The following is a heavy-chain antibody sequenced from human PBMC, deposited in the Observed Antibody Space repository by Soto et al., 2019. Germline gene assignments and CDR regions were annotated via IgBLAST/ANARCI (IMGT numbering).Heavy chain of an antibody. Sequence: SETLSLTCSVSGAALNSGNYYWSWIRQVPGKGLEWIGHIYVTGAVDYNPSLRDRITISQDTSERQFSLNLRLVTAADTAVYYCARLRIATNNYKWFDPLGQGTLVTVAA. CDR1: GAALNSGNYY. J-gene: IGHJ5*02. D-gene: IGHD2-21*01. CDR2: IYVTGAV. V-gene: IGHV4-31*03. CDR3: ARLRIATNNYKWFDP.